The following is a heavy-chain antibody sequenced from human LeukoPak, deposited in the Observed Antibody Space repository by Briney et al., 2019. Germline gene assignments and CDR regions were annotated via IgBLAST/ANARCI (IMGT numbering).Heavy chain of an antibody. CDR2: IYSGGST. CDR3: ARAGSWLSYYFDY. V-gene: IGHV3-53*01. J-gene: IGHJ4*02. D-gene: IGHD3-22*01. Sequence: GGSLRLSCAASGFTVSSNYMSWVRQAPGKGLEWVSVIYSGGSTYYADSVKGRFTISRDNSKNTLYLQMNSLRAEDTAVYYCARAGSWLSYYFDYWGQGTLVTVSS. CDR1: GFTVSSNY.